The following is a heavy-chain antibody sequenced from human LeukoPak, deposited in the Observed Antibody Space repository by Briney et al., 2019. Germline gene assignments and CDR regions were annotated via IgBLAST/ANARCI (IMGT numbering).Heavy chain of an antibody. Sequence: ASVKVSCKASGYTFTSYGISWVRQAPGQGLEWMGWISAYNGNTNYAQKLQGRVTMTTDTSTSTAYMELRSLRSDDTAVYYCARGSGVLRTPTAAGEYYFDYWGQGTLVTVSS. D-gene: IGHD6-13*01. CDR3: ARGSGVLRTPTAAGEYYFDY. J-gene: IGHJ4*02. CDR2: ISAYNGNT. V-gene: IGHV1-18*01. CDR1: GYTFTSYG.